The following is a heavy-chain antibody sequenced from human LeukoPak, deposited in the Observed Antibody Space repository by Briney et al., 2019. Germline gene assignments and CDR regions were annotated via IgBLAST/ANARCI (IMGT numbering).Heavy chain of an antibody. D-gene: IGHD6-13*01. J-gene: IGHJ5*02. CDR3: ARAGGSWYNLYNWFDP. CDR2: ISSSSSYI. V-gene: IGHV3-21*01. Sequence: GGSLRLSCAASGFTFSSYSMNWVRQAPGKGLEWDSSISSSSSYIYYADSVKGRFTISRDNAKNSLYLQMNSLRAEDTAVYYCARAGGSWYNLYNWFDPWGQGTLVTVSS. CDR1: GFTFSSYS.